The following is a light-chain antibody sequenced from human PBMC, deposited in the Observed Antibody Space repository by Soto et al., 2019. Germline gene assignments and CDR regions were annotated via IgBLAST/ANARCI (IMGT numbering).Light chain of an antibody. CDR2: GAS. Sequence: EIVLTQSPGTLSLSPGERATLSCRASQSVTSGYLAWYQQQPNQAPRLLIYGASYRATDIPDRFSGGGSGTDFPLTIRRLEPEDFAVYYCQHYSSSPPAITFGQGTRLEIK. J-gene: IGKJ5*01. CDR3: QHYSSSPPAIT. V-gene: IGKV3-20*01. CDR1: QSVTSGY.